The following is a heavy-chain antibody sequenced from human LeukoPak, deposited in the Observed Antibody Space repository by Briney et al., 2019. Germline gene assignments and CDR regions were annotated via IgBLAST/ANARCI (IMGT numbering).Heavy chain of an antibody. V-gene: IGHV3-23*01. Sequence: GGSLRLSCAASGFTFSSYAMSWVRQAPGKGLEWLSTIGGGGENTYYADSVRGRFTISRDNSKNTVYLQMKSLRAEDTAVYFCAKVLTGSQDYWGQGTLVTVSS. D-gene: IGHD7-27*01. CDR1: GFTFSSYA. J-gene: IGHJ4*02. CDR2: IGGGGENT. CDR3: AKVLTGSQDY.